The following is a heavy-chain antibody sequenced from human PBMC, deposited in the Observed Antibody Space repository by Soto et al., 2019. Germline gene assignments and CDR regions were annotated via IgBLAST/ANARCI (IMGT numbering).Heavy chain of an antibody. CDR2: ITVNVIT. CDR3: ARESGENWTYEAH. J-gene: IGHJ1*01. D-gene: IGHD1-7*01. CDR1: GAYVSDFS. V-gene: IGHV4-4*07. Sequence: QVQQLESGPGLVKPWDTLSLTCTVSGAYVSDFSWSWIRQPAGKGLEWIGRITVNVITQYTPSFRSRVTMSMDTSRNQFSLNLQSAPAADTALYYCARESGENWTYEAHWGQGTLVTVSS.